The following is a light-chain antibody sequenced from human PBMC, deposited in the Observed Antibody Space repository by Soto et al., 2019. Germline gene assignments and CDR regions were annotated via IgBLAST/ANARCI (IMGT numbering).Light chain of an antibody. V-gene: IGKV3-15*01. CDR1: ESISNN. CDR2: GAG. CDR3: QQYNNWPGT. J-gene: IGKJ1*01. Sequence: EIVMTQSPATLSVSPGERATLSCRAGESISNNLAWYQQKPGQAPRLLIYGAGTRAAGIPTRFSGRGSGTEFTLTISSLQYEDFGVYYCQQYNNWPGTFGQGTKVEIK.